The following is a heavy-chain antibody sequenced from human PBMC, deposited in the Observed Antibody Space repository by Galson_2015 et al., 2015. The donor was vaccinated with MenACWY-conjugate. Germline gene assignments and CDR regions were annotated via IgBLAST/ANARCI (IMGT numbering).Heavy chain of an antibody. CDR1: GGSISSYY. CDR3: ARDLNGSYGDYYYGMDV. CDR2: IYYSGST. J-gene: IGHJ6*02. V-gene: IGHV4-59*12. D-gene: IGHD5-18*01. Sequence: SETLSLTCTVSGGSISSYYWSWIRQPPGKGLEWIGYIYYSGSTNYNPSLKSRVTISVDTSKNQFSLKLSSVTAADTAVYYCARDLNGSYGDYYYGMDVWGQGTTVTVSS.